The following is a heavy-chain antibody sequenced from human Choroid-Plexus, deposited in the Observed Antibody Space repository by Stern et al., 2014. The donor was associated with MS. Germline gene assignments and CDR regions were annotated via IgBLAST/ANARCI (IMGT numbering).Heavy chain of an antibody. D-gene: IGHD2/OR15-2a*01. CDR1: GFTFASCA. V-gene: IGHV3-30*18. Sequence: VQLVESGGGVAQPGRPLRLSCVASGFTFASCAMHWVRQAPGKGLEGVAGVSYDGSNKYYADSVNGRFTISRDNSQNTLYMQMSSLRPEDTAVYYCAKDRQYLTYFFDHWGQGSLVTVSS. CDR3: AKDRQYLTYFFDH. J-gene: IGHJ5*02. CDR2: VSYDGSNK.